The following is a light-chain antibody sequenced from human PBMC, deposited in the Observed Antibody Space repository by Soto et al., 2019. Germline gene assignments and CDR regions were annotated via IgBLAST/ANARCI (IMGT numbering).Light chain of an antibody. V-gene: IGLV2-14*01. CDR2: EVS. CDR1: SSDFGAYKY. J-gene: IGLJ1*01. CDR3: SSYSSSSTLFV. Sequence: QAVRTEPASVSGYLGQSVTRSCTGTSSDFGAYKYVSWYQQHPGKAPKVMIYEVSNRPSGVSNRFSGSKSGNTASLTISGLQAEDEADYFCSSYSSSSTLFVFGTGTKVTV.